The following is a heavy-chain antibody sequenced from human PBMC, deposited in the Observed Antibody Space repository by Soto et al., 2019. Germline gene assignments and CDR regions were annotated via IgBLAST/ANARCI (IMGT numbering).Heavy chain of an antibody. CDR1: GDLFNNYA. D-gene: IGHD6-13*01. CDR2: ISPLFSTT. J-gene: IGHJ4*02. Sequence: QVQLVQSGAEVKEPGSSVKVSCKATGDLFNNYAFNWVRQAPGQGLEWMGRISPLFSTTNYAQKFQGRGTIGAEELTTIVYLEVSNLESEDTAMDYCAASSSVAAAGYFKFWGQGTLVTVSP. V-gene: IGHV1-69*01. CDR3: AASSSVAAAGYFKF.